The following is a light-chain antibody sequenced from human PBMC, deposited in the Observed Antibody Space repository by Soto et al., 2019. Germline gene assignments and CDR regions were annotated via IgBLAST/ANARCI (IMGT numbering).Light chain of an antibody. CDR2: GAS. J-gene: IGKJ1*01. CDR3: QQYGDSTGT. V-gene: IGKV3-20*01. Sequence: EIVLTQSPGTLSLSPGERATLSCRASQSISSSYLAWYQQKPGQAPRLLIYGASSRATGIPDRFSGSGSGTEFTLTISRLEPEDFAVYYCQQYGDSTGTFGQGTKVEVK. CDR1: QSISSSY.